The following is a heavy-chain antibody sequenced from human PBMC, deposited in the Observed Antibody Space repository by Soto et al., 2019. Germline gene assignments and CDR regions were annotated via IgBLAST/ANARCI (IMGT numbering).Heavy chain of an antibody. V-gene: IGHV4-31*03. CDR2: IYYSGST. CDR3: ARARPDYYDSSGYPDY. Sequence: SETLSLTCTVPGGSISSGGYYWSWIRQHPGKGLEWIGYIYYSGSTYYNPSLKSRVTISVDTSKNQFSLKLSSVTAADTAVYYCARARPDYYDSSGYPDYWGQGTLVTVSS. D-gene: IGHD3-22*01. CDR1: GGSISSGGYY. J-gene: IGHJ4*02.